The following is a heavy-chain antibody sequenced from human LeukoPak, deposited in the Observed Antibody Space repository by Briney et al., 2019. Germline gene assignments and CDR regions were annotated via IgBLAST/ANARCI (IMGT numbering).Heavy chain of an antibody. CDR1: GFTFSSYG. D-gene: IGHD6-19*01. V-gene: IGHV3-30*02. CDR2: IRYDGSNK. Sequence: GGSLRLSCAASGFTFSSYGMHWVRQAPGKGLEWVAFIRYDGSNKYYADSVKGRFTISRDNSKNTLYLQMNSLRAEDTAVYYSAGAEWLVRPGDAFDIWGQGTMVTVSS. CDR3: AGAEWLVRPGDAFDI. J-gene: IGHJ3*02.